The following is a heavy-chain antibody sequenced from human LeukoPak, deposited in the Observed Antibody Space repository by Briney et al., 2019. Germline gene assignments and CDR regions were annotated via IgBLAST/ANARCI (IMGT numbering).Heavy chain of an antibody. CDR1: GFTFSSYA. CDR2: ISYDGSNK. V-gene: IGHV3-30-3*01. Sequence: PGGSLRLSCAASGFTFSSYAMHWVRQAPGKGLEWVAVISYDGSNKYYADSLKGRFTISRDNSKNTLYLQMNSLRAEDTAVYYCASTATGTDFDYCGQGTLVTVSS. D-gene: IGHD6-13*01. CDR3: ASTATGTDFDY. J-gene: IGHJ4*02.